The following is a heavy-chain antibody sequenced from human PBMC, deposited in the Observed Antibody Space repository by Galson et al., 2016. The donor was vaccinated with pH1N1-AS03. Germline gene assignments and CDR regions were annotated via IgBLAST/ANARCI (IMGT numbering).Heavy chain of an antibody. D-gene: IGHD3-3*01. V-gene: IGHV1-18*01. CDR1: GYTFTHFG. J-gene: IGHJ4*02. Sequence: SVKVSCKASGYTFTHFGISWVRQAPGQGLECLGWISTYTGETNSAQKFQGRVTMTTDTSTNTVYMELRTLSSDDTALYYYARGTISGVDLQRSFGAWGQGTLVTVAS. CDR2: ISTYTGET. CDR3: ARGTISGVDLQRSFGA.